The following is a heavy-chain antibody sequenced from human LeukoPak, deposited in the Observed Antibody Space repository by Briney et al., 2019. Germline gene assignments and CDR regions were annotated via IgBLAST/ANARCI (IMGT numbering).Heavy chain of an antibody. CDR2: VYTSGST. CDR1: GASISSGTSY. CDR3: ARHIVATHYYYYYMDV. Sequence: SETLSLTCTVSGASISSGTSYWSWIRQPAGKGLEWIGRVYTSGSTNYNPSLKSRVTISVDTSKNQFSLKLSSVTAADTAVYYCARHIVATHYYYYYMDVWGKGTTVTISS. V-gene: IGHV4-61*02. J-gene: IGHJ6*03. D-gene: IGHD5-12*01.